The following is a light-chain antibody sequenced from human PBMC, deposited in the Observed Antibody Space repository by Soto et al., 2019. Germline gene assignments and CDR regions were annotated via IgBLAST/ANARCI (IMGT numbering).Light chain of an antibody. CDR3: MIWHSSAVV. CDR2: YKSDSDK. CDR1: GGINVGTYR. V-gene: IGLV5-45*02. J-gene: IGLJ2*01. Sequence: QPVLTQPSSLSASPGASASLTCTLRGGINVGTYRIYWYQQKPGSPPQYLLRYKSDSDKQQGSGVPSRFSGSKDASANAGILLISGLQSEDEADYYCMIWHSSAVVFGGGTKLTVL.